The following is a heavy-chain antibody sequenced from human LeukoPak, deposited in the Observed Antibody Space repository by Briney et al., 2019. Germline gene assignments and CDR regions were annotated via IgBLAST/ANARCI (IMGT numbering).Heavy chain of an antibody. D-gene: IGHD6-13*01. CDR3: ARGAKQQLGNNWFDP. V-gene: IGHV1-69*13. CDR1: GGTFSSYA. Sequence: ASVKVSCKASGGTFSSYAISWVRQAPGQGLEWMGGIIPIFGTANYAQKFQGRATITADESTSTAYMELSSLRSEDTAVYYCARGAKQQLGNNWFDPWGQGTLVTVSS. J-gene: IGHJ5*02. CDR2: IIPIFGTA.